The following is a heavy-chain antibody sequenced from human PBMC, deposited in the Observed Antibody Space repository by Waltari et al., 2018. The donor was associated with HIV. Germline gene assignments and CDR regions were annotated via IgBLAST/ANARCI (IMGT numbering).Heavy chain of an antibody. CDR1: GGAIRRSTC. Sequence: QVQLQESGPGLVKPSGTLSLTCVVSGGAIRRSTCWSWVRQPPGKGLEWIGEIYHSGTTNYNPSLKSRVAISMDQSENQFSLILNSVTAADTAMYFCARARPLLTTWAGVFDIWGRGTMVIVSS. V-gene: IGHV4-4*02. CDR2: IYHSGTT. CDR3: ARARPLLTTWAGVFDI. D-gene: IGHD4-17*01. J-gene: IGHJ3*02.